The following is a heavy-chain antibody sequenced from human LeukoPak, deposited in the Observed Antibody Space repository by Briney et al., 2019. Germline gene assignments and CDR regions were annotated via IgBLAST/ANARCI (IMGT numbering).Heavy chain of an antibody. CDR1: GFTFSSYS. CDR2: ISSSSSYI. V-gene: IGHV3-21*01. J-gene: IGHJ4*02. Sequence: GGSLRLSCAASGFTFSSYSMNWVRQAPGKGLEWVSSISSSSSYIYYADSVKGRFTISRDNAKNSLYLQMNSLRAEDTAVYYCARDFRGCDSSGYYYYFDYWGQGTLVTVSS. D-gene: IGHD3-22*01. CDR3: ARDFRGCDSSGYYYYFDY.